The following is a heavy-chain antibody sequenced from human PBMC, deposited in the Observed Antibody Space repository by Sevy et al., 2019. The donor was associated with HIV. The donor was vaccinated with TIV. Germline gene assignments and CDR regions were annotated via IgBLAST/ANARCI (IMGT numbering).Heavy chain of an antibody. J-gene: IGHJ4*02. D-gene: IGHD3-10*01. CDR1: GFIFNSYA. CDR3: AKAYGSGSPPFD. Sequence: GGSLRLSCAASGFIFNSYAMSWVRQAPGKGLEWVPTISGSGGSTYYADSVKGRFTISRDNFKNTLDLQMNSLRAEDTAVYYCAKAYGSGSPPFDWGQGTLVTVSS. CDR2: ISGSGGST. V-gene: IGHV3-23*01.